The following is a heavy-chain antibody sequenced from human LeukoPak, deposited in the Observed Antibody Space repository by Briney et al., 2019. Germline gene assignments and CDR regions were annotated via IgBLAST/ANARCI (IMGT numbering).Heavy chain of an antibody. CDR2: INHRGSA. CDR3: ARTSDRYCSGGSCYIAF. V-gene: IGHV4-34*01. Sequence: SETLSLTCAVYGGSFSGYYWSWVRQPPGKGLEWIGEINHRGSANYNPSLKSRVTISIDTSKNQFSLKVTSVTAADTAVYYCARTSDRYCSGGSCYIAFWGQGTLVTVSS. J-gene: IGHJ4*02. CDR1: GGSFSGYY. D-gene: IGHD2-15*01.